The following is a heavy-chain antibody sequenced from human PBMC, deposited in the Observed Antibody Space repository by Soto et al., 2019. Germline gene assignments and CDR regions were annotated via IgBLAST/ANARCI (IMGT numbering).Heavy chain of an antibody. D-gene: IGHD6-13*01. V-gene: IGHV3-15*07. CDR3: THGSIPEAAMGYYCYAMDV. CDR1: GFTFTNAW. J-gene: IGHJ6*04. CDR2: ITSKATGGTT. Sequence: EVQLVESGGGLVEPGGSLRLSCAASGFTFTNAWMNWVRQAPGRALEWVGRITSKATGGTTDYAAPVKGRFSISRDDSNTTLYLQMNSLTAEDAAVYYCTHGSIPEAAMGYYCYAMDVWGKWTTVTVSS.